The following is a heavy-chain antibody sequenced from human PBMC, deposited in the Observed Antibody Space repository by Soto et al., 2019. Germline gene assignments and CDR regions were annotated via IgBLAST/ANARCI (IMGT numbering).Heavy chain of an antibody. V-gene: IGHV5-10-1*01. CDR3: ARLILWGYESVGWFDS. D-gene: IGHD5-12*01. J-gene: IGHJ5*01. Sequence: EVQLVQSGAEVKKPGESLRISCKGSGYNFTNYWISWVRQMPGKGLEWMGRVDPSDSYSHYSPSFQGHVTMSADKSISTAYLQWTSLRASDSAMYYCARLILWGYESVGWFDSWGQGTLVTVSS. CDR2: VDPSDSYS. CDR1: GYNFTNYW.